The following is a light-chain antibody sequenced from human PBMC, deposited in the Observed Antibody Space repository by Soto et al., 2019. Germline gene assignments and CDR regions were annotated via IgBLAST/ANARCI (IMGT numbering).Light chain of an antibody. CDR2: DAS. CDR1: QSVSSY. J-gene: IGKJ1*01. V-gene: IGKV3-11*01. CDR3: QQYNNWRT. Sequence: EIVLTQSPGTLSLSPGERATLSCRASQSVSSYLAWYQQKPGQAPRLLIYDASNRATGIPARFSGSGSGTDFTLTISSLLSEDFALYYCQQYNNWRTFGLGTKVDIK.